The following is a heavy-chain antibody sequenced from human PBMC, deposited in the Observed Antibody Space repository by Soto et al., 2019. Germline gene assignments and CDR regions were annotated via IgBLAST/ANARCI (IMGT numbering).Heavy chain of an antibody. Sequence: PSETLSLTCAVSGYSISSGYYWGWIRQPPGKGLEWIGSIYHSGSTYYNPSLKSRVTISVDTSKNQLSLKLSSVTAADTAVYYCARDRYYDFWSGSSDWFDPWGQGTLVTVS. D-gene: IGHD3-3*01. CDR1: GYSISSGYY. J-gene: IGHJ5*02. CDR3: ARDRYYDFWSGSSDWFDP. CDR2: IYHSGST. V-gene: IGHV4-38-2*02.